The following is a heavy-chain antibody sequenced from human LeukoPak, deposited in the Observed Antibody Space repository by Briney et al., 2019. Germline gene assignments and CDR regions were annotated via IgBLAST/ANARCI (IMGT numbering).Heavy chain of an antibody. Sequence: GGSLRLSCAASGFTFSSYAMHWVRQAPGKGLEWVAVISYDGSNKYYADSVKGRFTISRDNSKNTLYLQMNSLRAEDTAVYYCARGLGYCSSTSCPHFDYWGQGTLVTVSS. J-gene: IGHJ4*02. D-gene: IGHD2-2*01. CDR2: ISYDGSNK. CDR3: ARGLGYCSSTSCPHFDY. V-gene: IGHV3-30-3*01. CDR1: GFTFSSYA.